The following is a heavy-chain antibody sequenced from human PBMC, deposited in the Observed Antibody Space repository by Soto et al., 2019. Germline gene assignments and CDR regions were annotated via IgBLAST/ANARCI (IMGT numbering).Heavy chain of an antibody. Sequence: GGSLRLSCAASGFTVSSNYMSWVRQAPGKGPEWVSVIYSGGSTYYADSVKGRFTISRDNSKNTLYLQMNSLRAEDTAVYYCAKGSSVVVLYYFAYWGQGTLVTVSS. J-gene: IGHJ4*02. CDR1: GFTVSSNY. V-gene: IGHV3-53*05. CDR2: IYSGGST. D-gene: IGHD2-15*01. CDR3: AKGSSVVVLYYFAY.